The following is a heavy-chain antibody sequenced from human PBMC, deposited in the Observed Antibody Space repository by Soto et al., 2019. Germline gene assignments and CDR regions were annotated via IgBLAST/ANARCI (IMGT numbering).Heavy chain of an antibody. Sequence: PSDTLPLTCTDSGGSISNSNYYWGWIRQPPGKGLEWIGSIYYTGNTYYNPSLKSRVTISVDTSKNQFSLKLSSVTAADTAVYYCARAYGGYADYWGQGALVTVS. CDR2: IYYTGNT. J-gene: IGHJ4*02. CDR1: GGSISNSNYY. V-gene: IGHV4-39*07. D-gene: IGHD5-12*01. CDR3: ARAYGGYADY.